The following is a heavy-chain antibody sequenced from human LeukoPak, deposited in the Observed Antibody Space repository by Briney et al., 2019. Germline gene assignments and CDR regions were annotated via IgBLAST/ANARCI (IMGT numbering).Heavy chain of an antibody. D-gene: IGHD3-16*01. J-gene: IGHJ4*02. Sequence: PGGSLRLSCAASGFTFSSYEMNWVRQAPGKGLEWVSYISFTGSTIYYADSVKGRFTISRDNAKNSLYLQMNSLRAEDTAVYYCARDSDVPFDYWGQGTLVTVSS. CDR3: ARDSDVPFDY. V-gene: IGHV3-48*03. CDR1: GFTFSSYE. CDR2: ISFTGSTI.